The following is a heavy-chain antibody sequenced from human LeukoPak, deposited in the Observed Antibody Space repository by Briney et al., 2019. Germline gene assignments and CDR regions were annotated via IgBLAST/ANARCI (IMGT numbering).Heavy chain of an antibody. J-gene: IGHJ6*02. Sequence: GGSLRLSCAASGFTVSSNYMSWVRQAPGKGLEWVSVIYSGGSTYYADSVKGRFTISRDNSKNTLYLQMNSLRAKDTAVYYCARDTCSGGSCYGYYYYGMDVWGQGTTVTVSS. V-gene: IGHV3-53*01. D-gene: IGHD2-15*01. CDR1: GFTVSSNY. CDR2: IYSGGST. CDR3: ARDTCSGGSCYGYYYYGMDV.